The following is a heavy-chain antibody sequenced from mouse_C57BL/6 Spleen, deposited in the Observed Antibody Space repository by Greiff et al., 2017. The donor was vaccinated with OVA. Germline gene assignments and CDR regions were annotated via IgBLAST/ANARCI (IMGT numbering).Heavy chain of an antibody. Sequence: QVTLKESGPGILQPSQTLSLTCSFSGFSLSTFGMGVGWIRQPSGKCLEWLAPIWWDDDKYYNPALKSRLTISKDTSKNQVFLKIANVDTADTATYYCARIGDGSSYDGFAYWGKGTLVTVSA. D-gene: IGHD1-1*01. CDR3: ARIGDGSSYDGFAY. V-gene: IGHV8-8*01. CDR2: IWWDDDK. CDR1: GFSLSTFGMG. J-gene: IGHJ3*01.